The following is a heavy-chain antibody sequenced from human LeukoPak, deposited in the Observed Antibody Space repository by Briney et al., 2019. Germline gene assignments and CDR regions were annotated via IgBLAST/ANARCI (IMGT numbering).Heavy chain of an antibody. J-gene: IGHJ3*02. CDR1: GLTFSSSW. CDR2: IKKDGSEK. D-gene: IGHD1-26*01. CDR3: ARQETSSYNGAFDI. Sequence: GGSLRLSCAASGLTFSSSWMSWVRQAPGKGLEWVANIKKDGSEKYYADSVKGRFTISRDNAKNSLYLQMNSLRADDTAVYHCARQETSSYNGAFDIWGQGTMVTVSS. V-gene: IGHV3-7*01.